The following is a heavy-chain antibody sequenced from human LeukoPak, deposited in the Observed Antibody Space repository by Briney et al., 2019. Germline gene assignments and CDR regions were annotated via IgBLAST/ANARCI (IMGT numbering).Heavy chain of an antibody. CDR3: ARRPIVVVPAAIKPPYYYYYMDV. D-gene: IGHD2-2*01. CDR2: MNPNSGNT. CDR1: GYTFTSYD. V-gene: IGHV1-8*03. J-gene: IGHJ6*03. Sequence: ASVKVSCKASGYTFTSYDIKWVRQATGQGLEWMGWMNPNSGNTGYAQKFQGRVTITRNTSISTAYMELSSLRSEDTAVYYCARRPIVVVPAAIKPPYYYYYMDVWGKGTTVTVSS.